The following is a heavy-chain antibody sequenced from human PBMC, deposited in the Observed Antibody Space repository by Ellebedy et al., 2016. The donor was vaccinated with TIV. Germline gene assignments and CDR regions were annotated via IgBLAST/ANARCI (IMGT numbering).Heavy chain of an antibody. V-gene: IGHV3-48*04. CDR2: ISSTSSTI. D-gene: IGHD6-13*01. J-gene: IGHJ5*02. CDR3: ARGPPTAARTSWFDP. CDR1: GFTFSSYS. Sequence: GESLKISXAASGFTFSSYSMNWVRQAPGKGLEWVSDISSTSSTIYYADSVKGRFTISRDNAKNSLHLQMNSLRAEDTAVYYCARGPPTAARTSWFDPWGQGTLVTVSS.